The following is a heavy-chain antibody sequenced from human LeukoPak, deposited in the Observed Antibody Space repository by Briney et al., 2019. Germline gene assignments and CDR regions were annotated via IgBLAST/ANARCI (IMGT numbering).Heavy chain of an antibody. J-gene: IGHJ4*02. D-gene: IGHD3-22*01. CDR3: ARTPGPYYYDSSGSFDY. V-gene: IGHV3-21*01. CDR1: GFTFSSYS. Sequence: GGSLRLYCAASGFTFSSYSMSWVRQAPGKGLEGVSSISHSSSNIYYEASVKGRFTISRDNAKNPLYLQMNSLRAEDTAVYYCARTPGPYYYDSSGSFDYWGQGTLVTVSS. CDR2: ISHSSSNI.